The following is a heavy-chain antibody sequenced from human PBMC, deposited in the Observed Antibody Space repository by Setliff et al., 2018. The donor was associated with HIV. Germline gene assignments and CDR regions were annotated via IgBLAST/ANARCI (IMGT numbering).Heavy chain of an antibody. CDR1: GGSFSGYY. J-gene: IGHJ3*02. CDR2: INHSGST. Sequence: SETLSLTCAVYGGSFSGYYWSWIRQPPGKGLEWIGEINHSGSTNYNPSLKSRVTISLDTSKNQFSLRLISVTAADTAVYYCARQRPYDSSGLTPRGAFHIWGQGTMVTVSS. V-gene: IGHV4-34*01. D-gene: IGHD3-22*01. CDR3: ARQRPYDSSGLTPRGAFHI.